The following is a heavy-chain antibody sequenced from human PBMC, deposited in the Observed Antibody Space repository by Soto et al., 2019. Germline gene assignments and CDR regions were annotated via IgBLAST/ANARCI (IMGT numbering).Heavy chain of an antibody. J-gene: IGHJ5*02. D-gene: IGHD1-1*01. CDR3: VRDGTKTLREWFDP. Sequence: SETLSLTCTVSGASISGFYWSWIRKSAGKGLEWIGRIYATGTTDYNPSLKSRVMMSVDTSKKQFSLKLRSVTAADTAVYYCVRDGTKTLREWFDPWGQGISVTVSS. CDR2: IYATGTT. V-gene: IGHV4-4*07. CDR1: GASISGFY.